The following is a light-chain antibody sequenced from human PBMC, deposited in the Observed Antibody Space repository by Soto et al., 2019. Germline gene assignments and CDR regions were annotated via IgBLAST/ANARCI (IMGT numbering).Light chain of an antibody. Sequence: QSVLTQPPSASGTPGQRVTISCSGGSSNIGRNAVIWYQQLPGTAPKLLIYNNNQRPSGVPDRFSGYKSGTSASLAISGLQSEDEGDYYCAACDDSLSAVVFGGGTKLTVL. CDR3: AACDDSLSAVV. J-gene: IGLJ2*01. CDR1: SSNIGRNA. CDR2: NNN. V-gene: IGLV1-44*01.